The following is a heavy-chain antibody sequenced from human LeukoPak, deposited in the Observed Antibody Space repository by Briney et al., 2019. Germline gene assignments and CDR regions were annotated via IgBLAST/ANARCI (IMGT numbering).Heavy chain of an antibody. D-gene: IGHD4-23*01. Sequence: ASVKVSCKASGYTFTSYYMHWVRQAPGQGLEWMGWINPNSGGTNYAQKFQGRVTMTRDTSISTAYMELSRLRSDDTAVYYCARAVYGGNSRYGMDVWGQGTTVTVSS. CDR3: ARAVYGGNSRYGMDV. CDR2: INPNSGGT. CDR1: GYTFTSYY. V-gene: IGHV1-2*02. J-gene: IGHJ6*02.